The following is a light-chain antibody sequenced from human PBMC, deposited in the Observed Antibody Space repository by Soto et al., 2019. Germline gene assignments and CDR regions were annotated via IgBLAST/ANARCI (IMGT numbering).Light chain of an antibody. J-gene: IGLJ1*01. Sequence: QSVLTQPPSVSGAPWQRVTISCTGSSSNIGAGYDVHWYQQLPGTAPKLLIYGNNNRPSGVPDRFSGSKSGTLASLAITGLQAEDEADYYCQSYDSSLSCSRVFGTGTKVTVL. CDR3: QSYDSSLSCSRV. CDR1: SSNIGAGYD. CDR2: GNN. V-gene: IGLV1-40*01.